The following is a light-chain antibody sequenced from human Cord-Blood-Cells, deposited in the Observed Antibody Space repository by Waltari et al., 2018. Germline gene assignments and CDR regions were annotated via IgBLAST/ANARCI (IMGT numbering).Light chain of an antibody. V-gene: IGLV1-44*01. CDR2: SNN. J-gene: IGLJ3*02. CDR3: AAWDDSLNGWV. Sequence: QSVLTQPPSASWTPGQRFTISCSGSSSTIGSNTVNWYQQLPGTDPKLLIYSNNQRPSGVPDRFSGSKSGTSASLAISGLQSEDEADYYCAAWDDSLNGWVFGGGTKLTVL. CDR1: SSTIGSNT.